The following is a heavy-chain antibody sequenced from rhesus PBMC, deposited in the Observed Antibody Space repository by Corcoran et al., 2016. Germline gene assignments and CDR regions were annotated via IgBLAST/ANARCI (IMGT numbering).Heavy chain of an antibody. V-gene: IGHV4S2*01. CDR1: GASISSNY. CDR2: IYGSGGST. J-gene: IGHJ5-1*01. CDR3: ARGARSGYNNRFDV. Sequence: QVQLQESGPGLVKPSETLPLTCAVSGASISSNYWSWIRQAPGRGLGGIGRIYGSGGSTDYNPSLKSRVTISIDTSKNQFSLKLSSVTAADTAVYYCARGARSGYNNRFDVWGAGVLVTVSS. D-gene: IGHD3-28*01.